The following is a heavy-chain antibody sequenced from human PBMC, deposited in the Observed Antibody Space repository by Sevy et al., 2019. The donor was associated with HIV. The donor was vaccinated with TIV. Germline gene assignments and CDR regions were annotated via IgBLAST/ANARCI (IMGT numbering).Heavy chain of an antibody. CDR1: DGSFSGYY. CDR2: INESGIT. V-gene: IGHV4-34*01. D-gene: IGHD2-2*01. CDR3: ARSPPVVVVPGAPSWFDP. Sequence: SETLSLTCAVHDGSFSGYYWNWIRQLPGKGLEWIGEINESGITYYNPSLKSRVTISVDTSKKQFSRKLNSVTAVDSAVDFCARSPPVVVVPGAPSWFDPWGQGTLVTVSS. J-gene: IGHJ5*02.